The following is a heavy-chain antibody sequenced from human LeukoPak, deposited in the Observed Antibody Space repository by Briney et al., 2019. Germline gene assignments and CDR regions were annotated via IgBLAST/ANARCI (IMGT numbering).Heavy chain of an antibody. Sequence: SGGSLRLSCVVSGFSFSDSYMTWIRQPPGKGLEWIGSIYYSGSTYYNPSLKSRVTISVDTSKNQFSLKLSSVTAADTAVYYCARTRYYYNSRSYGAPYYFDYWGQGTLVTVSS. D-gene: IGHD3-10*01. CDR3: ARTRYYYNSRSYGAPYYFDY. J-gene: IGHJ4*02. CDR1: GFSFSDSY. V-gene: IGHV4-39*01. CDR2: IYYSGST.